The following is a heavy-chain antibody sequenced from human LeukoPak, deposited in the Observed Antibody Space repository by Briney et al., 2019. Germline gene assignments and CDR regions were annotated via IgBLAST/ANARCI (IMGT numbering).Heavy chain of an antibody. Sequence: EGSLRLSCAASGFTFSHYWMSWVRQAPGKGLEWVANIKQDGSEKYYVDSVKGRFTISRDNAKNSLYLQMNSLRAEDTALYYCATHRGYSYGTAEDFDYWGQGTLVTVSS. CDR3: ATHRGYSYGTAEDFDY. CDR2: IKQDGSEK. J-gene: IGHJ4*02. CDR1: GFTFSHYW. V-gene: IGHV3-7*01. D-gene: IGHD5-18*01.